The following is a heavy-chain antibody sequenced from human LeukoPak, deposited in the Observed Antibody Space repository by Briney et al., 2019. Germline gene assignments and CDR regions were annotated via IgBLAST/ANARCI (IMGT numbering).Heavy chain of an antibody. V-gene: IGHV4-61*02. D-gene: IGHD3-3*01. CDR3: ARIGDNYDFWRGMDV. Sequence: PSQTLSLTCTVCGDSISSGSFYWTWIRQPAGKGLEWIGRIYTIGNTNYKPSLKSRVIISLDKSNNLFSLSLSAVTAADTAVYYCARIGDNYDFWRGMDVWGKGTTVTVSS. CDR2: IYTIGNT. J-gene: IGHJ6*04. CDR1: GDSISSGSFY.